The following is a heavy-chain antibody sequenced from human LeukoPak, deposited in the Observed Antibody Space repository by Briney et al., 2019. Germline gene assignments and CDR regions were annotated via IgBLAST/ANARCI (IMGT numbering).Heavy chain of an antibody. J-gene: IGHJ4*02. D-gene: IGHD4-17*01. CDR2: IYISGST. Sequence: PSETLSLTCTVSGGSISSASYYWSWIRQPAEKGLEWIGRIYISGSTNYNPSLKSRVTISVDTSKNQFSLELSSVTAADTAVYYCAREREGPYGYLDYWGQGTLVTVSS. CDR3: AREREGPYGYLDY. CDR1: GGSISSASYY. V-gene: IGHV4-61*02.